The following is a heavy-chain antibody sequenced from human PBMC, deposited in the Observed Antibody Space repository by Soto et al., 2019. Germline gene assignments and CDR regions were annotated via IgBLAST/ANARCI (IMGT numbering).Heavy chain of an antibody. D-gene: IGHD4-17*01. V-gene: IGHV3-53*01. CDR1: GLTVTGKKY. Sequence: DVQLVESGGGLIQPGGSLRLSCEASGLTVTGKKYVAWVRQAPGKGLEWVSGVYDTDGIYYADSVKGRFTSSRDNSKTIVYLEMNSLTPDDTAVYYCATWRLRDHAYDIWGLGTTVTVSS. CDR2: VYDTDGI. CDR3: ATWRLRDHAYDI. J-gene: IGHJ3*02.